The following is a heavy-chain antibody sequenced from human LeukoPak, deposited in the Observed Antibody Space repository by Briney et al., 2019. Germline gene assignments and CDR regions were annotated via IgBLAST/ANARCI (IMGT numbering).Heavy chain of an antibody. CDR1: GGSISSYY. CDR2: IYTSGST. Sequence: SGTLSLTCTVSGGSISSYYWSWIRQPPGKGLEWIGYIYTSGSTNYNPSLRSRVTISVDTSKNQFSLKLSSVTAADTAVYYCAGVAIEQWLAPRWGQGTLVTVSS. D-gene: IGHD6-19*01. CDR3: AGVAIEQWLAPR. J-gene: IGHJ4*02. V-gene: IGHV4-4*09.